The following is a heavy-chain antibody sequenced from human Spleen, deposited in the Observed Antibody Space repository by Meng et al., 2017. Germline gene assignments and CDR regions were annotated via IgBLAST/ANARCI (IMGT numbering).Heavy chain of an antibody. J-gene: IGHJ4*02. CDR2: INHSGST. CDR3: ARGPTTMAHDFDY. V-gene: IGHV4-34*01. CDR1: GWAFSDYY. D-gene: IGHD4-11*01. Sequence: VQRQQWGAGLLKPSETLSLSFGVPGWAFSDYYWSWIRQPPGKGLEWIGEINHSGSTNYNPSLESRATISVDTSQNNLSLKLSSVTAADSAVYYCARGPTTMAHDFDYWGQGTLVTVSS.